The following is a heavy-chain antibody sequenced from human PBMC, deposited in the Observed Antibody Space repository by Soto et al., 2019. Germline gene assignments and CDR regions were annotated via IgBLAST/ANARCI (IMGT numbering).Heavy chain of an antibody. V-gene: IGHV1-18*01. D-gene: IGHD2-2*01. CDR1: GYTFTSYG. Sequence: ASVKVSCKGSGYTFTSYGISWVRQAPGQGLEWVGWISAYNGNTNYAQKLQGRVTMTTDTSTSTAYMELRSLRSDDTAVYYCARGCSSTSCYAGDWFDPWGQGTLVTVSS. CDR2: ISAYNGNT. CDR3: ARGCSSTSCYAGDWFDP. J-gene: IGHJ5*02.